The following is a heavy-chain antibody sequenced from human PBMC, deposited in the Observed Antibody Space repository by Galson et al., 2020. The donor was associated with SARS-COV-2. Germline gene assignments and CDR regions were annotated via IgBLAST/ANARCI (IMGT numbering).Heavy chain of an antibody. V-gene: IGHV3-33*01. Sequence: GESLKISCAASGFTFSSYGMHWVRQAPGKGLEWVAVIWYDGSNKYYADSVKGRFTISRDNSKNTLYLQMNSLRAEDTAVYYCAGRVGERSYYYYYGMDVWGQGTTVTVSS. D-gene: IGHD3-16*01. J-gene: IGHJ6*02. CDR2: IWYDGSNK. CDR3: AGRVGERSYYYYYGMDV. CDR1: GFTFSSYG.